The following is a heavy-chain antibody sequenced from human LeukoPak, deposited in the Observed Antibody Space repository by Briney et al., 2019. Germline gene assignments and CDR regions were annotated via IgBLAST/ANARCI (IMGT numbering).Heavy chain of an antibody. J-gene: IGHJ4*02. CDR1: GFTFYNYA. D-gene: IGHD5-18*01. CDR3: ATRREYSYPY. Sequence: GGSLRLSCVASGFTFYNYAMHWVRQAPGKGLKYVSAIGGNGDTSYYADSVKGRFTISRDNSKNTVYLQLGSLRTEDMAVYYCATRREYSYPYWGQGTLVTVSS. CDR2: IGGNGDTS. V-gene: IGHV3-64*02.